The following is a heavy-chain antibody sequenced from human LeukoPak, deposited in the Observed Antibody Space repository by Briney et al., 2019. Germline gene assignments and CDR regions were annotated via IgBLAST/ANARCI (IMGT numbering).Heavy chain of an antibody. CDR1: GFTFSSYG. CDR3: AKDLITMFRGVPNY. J-gene: IGHJ4*02. V-gene: IGHV3-23*01. CDR2: ISGSGGST. D-gene: IGHD3-10*01. Sequence: PGGSLRLSCAASGFTFSSYGMSWVRQAPGKGLEWVSAISGSGGSTYYADSVKGRFAISRDNSKNTLYLQMNSLRAEDTAVYYCAKDLITMFRGVPNYWGQGTLVTISS.